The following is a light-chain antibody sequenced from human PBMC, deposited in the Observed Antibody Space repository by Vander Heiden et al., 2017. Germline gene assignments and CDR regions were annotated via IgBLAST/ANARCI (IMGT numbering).Light chain of an antibody. Sequence: QSALTQPASVAGSPAQSITIPCTGTSSDVGSYNLVSWYQPHPGKAPKLMLYDVSKRPSGVSNRFSGSESGNTASLTISGLQAEDEADYYCCSYAGSSIWVFGGGTKLTVL. CDR1: SSDVGSYNL. J-gene: IGLJ3*02. CDR3: CSYAGSSIWV. V-gene: IGLV2-23*02. CDR2: DVS.